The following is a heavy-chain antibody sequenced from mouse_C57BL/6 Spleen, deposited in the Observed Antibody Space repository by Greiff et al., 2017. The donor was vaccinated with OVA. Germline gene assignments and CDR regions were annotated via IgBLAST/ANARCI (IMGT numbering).Heavy chain of an antibody. CDR1: GYSITSDY. J-gene: IGHJ1*03. Sequence: VQLKDSGPGLAKPSQTLSLTCSVTGYSITSDYWNWIRKFPGNKLEYMGYISYSGSTYYNPSLKSRISITRDTSKNQYYLQLNSVTTEDTATYYCASSIYSNYEGWYFDVWGTGTTVTVSS. CDR3: ASSIYSNYEGWYFDV. D-gene: IGHD2-5*01. CDR2: ISYSGST. V-gene: IGHV3-8*01.